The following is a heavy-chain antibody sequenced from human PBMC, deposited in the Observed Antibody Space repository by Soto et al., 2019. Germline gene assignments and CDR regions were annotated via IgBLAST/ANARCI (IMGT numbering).Heavy chain of an antibody. D-gene: IGHD3-22*01. CDR3: ARGLRNYFDRSGLHY. CDR2: ISYTGSTI. Sequence: PGGSLRLSCAASGFTFSNYEMNWVRQAPGKGLEWVSYISYTGSTIYYADSVRGRFTISRDNSKNSLYLQMNSLIAEDTAVYYCARGLRNYFDRSGLHYWGQGTPVTVSS. CDR1: GFTFSNYE. V-gene: IGHV3-48*03. J-gene: IGHJ4*02.